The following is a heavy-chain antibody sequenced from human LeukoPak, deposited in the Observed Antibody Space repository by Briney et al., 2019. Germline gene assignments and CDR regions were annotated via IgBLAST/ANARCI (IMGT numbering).Heavy chain of an antibody. CDR2: INSDGRGT. Sequence: GGSLRLSCAASGFTFSSYWMHWVRQAPGKGLMWVSRINSDGRGTNYADSVKGRFTISRDNAKNTVYLQMNSLRVEDTAVYYCARAGRGLRYFDWLTHDYWGQGTLVTVSS. CDR3: ARAGRGLRYFDWLTHDY. V-gene: IGHV3-74*01. J-gene: IGHJ4*02. CDR1: GFTFSSYW. D-gene: IGHD3-9*01.